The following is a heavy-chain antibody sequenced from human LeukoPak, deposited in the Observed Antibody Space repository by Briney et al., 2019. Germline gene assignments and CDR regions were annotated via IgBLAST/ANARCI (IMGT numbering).Heavy chain of an antibody. CDR1: GFMFSSNW. CDR2: IKEDGTET. J-gene: IGHJ4*02. CDR3: ARDPLSSYGDYEGAHFDY. Sequence: GGSLRLSCAASGFMFSSNWMSWVRLAPGKGLEWVANIKEDGTETYYVDSVKGRFTISRDNAKNSLYLQMNSLRAEDTAVYYCARDPLSSYGDYEGAHFDYWGQGTLVTVSS. D-gene: IGHD4-17*01. V-gene: IGHV3-7*01.